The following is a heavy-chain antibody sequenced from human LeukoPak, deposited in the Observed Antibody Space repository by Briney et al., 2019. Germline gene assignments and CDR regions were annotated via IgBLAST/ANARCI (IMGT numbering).Heavy chain of an antibody. CDR3: ARDSVETTVTTWNWFDP. V-gene: IGHV4-4*02. CDR2: IYHSGST. Sequence: PSETLSLTCAVSGGSISSSNWWSWVRQPPGKGLEWIGEIYHSGSTNYNPSLKSPVTISVDKSKNQFSLKLSSVTAADTAVYYCARDSVETTVTTWNWFDPWGQGTLVTVSS. CDR1: GGSISSSNW. D-gene: IGHD4-11*01. J-gene: IGHJ5*02.